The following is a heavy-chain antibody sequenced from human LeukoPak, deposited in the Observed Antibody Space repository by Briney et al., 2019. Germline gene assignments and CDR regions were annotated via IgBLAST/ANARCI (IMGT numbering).Heavy chain of an antibody. D-gene: IGHD3-3*01. V-gene: IGHV3-23*01. Sequence: GGSLRLSCAASGFTFSSYAMNLVRQTPGKGLEWVSSISDSGASTYYADSVKGRFTISRDNSKNTLYLQMNSLRVEDTAVYYCAKGPQLGVRFADYWGQGTLVTVSS. J-gene: IGHJ4*02. CDR2: ISDSGAST. CDR1: GFTFSSYA. CDR3: AKGPQLGVRFADY.